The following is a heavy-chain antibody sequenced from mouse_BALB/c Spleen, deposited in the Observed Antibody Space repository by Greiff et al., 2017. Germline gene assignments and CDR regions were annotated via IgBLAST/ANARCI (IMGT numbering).Heavy chain of an antibody. CDR3: ARGGWSNYEPSMDY. CDR2: ISSGGSYT. D-gene: IGHD2-5*01. V-gene: IGHV5-9-1*01. Sequence: DVMLVESGGGLVKPGGSLKLSCAASGFTFSSYAMSWVRQTPEKRLEWVATISSGGSYTYYPDSVKGRFTISRDNAKNTLYLQMSSLRSEDTAMYYCARGGWSNYEPSMDYWGQGTSVTVSS. J-gene: IGHJ4*01. CDR1: GFTFSSYA.